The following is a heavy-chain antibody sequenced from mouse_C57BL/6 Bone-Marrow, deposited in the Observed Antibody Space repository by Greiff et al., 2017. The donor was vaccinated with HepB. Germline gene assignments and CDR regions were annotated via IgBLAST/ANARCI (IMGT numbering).Heavy chain of an antibody. CDR1: GYAFTNYL. Sequence: QVQLQQSGAELVRPGTSVKVSCKASGYAFTNYLKEWVKQRPGQGLEWIGVINPGSGGTNYNEKFKGKATLTADKSSSTAYMQLSSLTSEDSAVYFCAREYDYDFAYWGQGTLVTVSA. J-gene: IGHJ3*01. CDR2: INPGSGGT. D-gene: IGHD2-4*01. CDR3: AREYDYDFAY. V-gene: IGHV1-54*01.